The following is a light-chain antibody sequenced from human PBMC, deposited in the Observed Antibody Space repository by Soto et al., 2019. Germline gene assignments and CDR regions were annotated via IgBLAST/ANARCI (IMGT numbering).Light chain of an antibody. CDR1: SSDDGGYKF. V-gene: IGLV2-11*01. J-gene: IGLJ1*01. Sequence: QSALTQPRSVSGSPGQSVTISCTGTSSDDGGYKFVSWYQQHPGKAPKFMIYEVSKRPSGVPDRFSGSKSGNTAFLTISGLQAEDEADYYCCSYAGFYTSVFGTGTKLTVL. CDR2: EVS. CDR3: CSYAGFYTSV.